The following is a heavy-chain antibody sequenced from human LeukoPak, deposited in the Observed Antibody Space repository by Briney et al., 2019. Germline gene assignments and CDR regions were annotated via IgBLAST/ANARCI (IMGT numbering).Heavy chain of an antibody. CDR3: VRDGVDYSFEY. V-gene: IGHV3-53*01. CDR1: GFIVSSCF. Sequence: GGSLRLSCAASGFIVSSCFMRWVRQAPGKGREWVSVVYSGGSTYYADCVKGRFTISRDNTKNTLYLKMNSLRVEDTAMYYCVRDGVDYSFEYWGQGTLVTVSS. D-gene: IGHD4-11*01. J-gene: IGHJ4*02. CDR2: VYSGGST.